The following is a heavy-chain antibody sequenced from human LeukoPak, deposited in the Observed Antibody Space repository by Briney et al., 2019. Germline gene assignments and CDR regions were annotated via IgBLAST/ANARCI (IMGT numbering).Heavy chain of an antibody. D-gene: IGHD3-22*01. Sequence: TSETLSLTCTVSGGSISSYYWSWIRQPPGKGLEWIGHIYYSGGTNYTPSLKSRVSPSVDTTKNQVSLKLSSVTAADTAVYYCAGHTSSGYYVFEYWGQGTLVTVSS. J-gene: IGHJ4*02. CDR3: AGHTSSGYYVFEY. CDR1: GGSISSYY. V-gene: IGHV4-59*08. CDR2: IYYSGGT.